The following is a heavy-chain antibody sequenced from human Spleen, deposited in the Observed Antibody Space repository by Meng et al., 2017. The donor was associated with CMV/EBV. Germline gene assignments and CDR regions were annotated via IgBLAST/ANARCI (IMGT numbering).Heavy chain of an antibody. CDR2: IYHSGST. CDR1: GGSVSSGSYY. Sequence: GSLRLSCTVSGGSVSSGSYYWGWIRQPPGKGLEWIGSIYHSGSTYYNPSLKSRVTISVDTSKNQFSLKLSSVTAADTAVYYCARDLINYGSGSYAGSPWGQGTLVTVSS. CDR3: ARDLINYGSGSYAGSP. J-gene: IGHJ5*02. D-gene: IGHD3-10*01. V-gene: IGHV4-39*07.